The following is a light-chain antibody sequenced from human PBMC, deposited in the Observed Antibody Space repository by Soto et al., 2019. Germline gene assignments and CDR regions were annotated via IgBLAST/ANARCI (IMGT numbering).Light chain of an antibody. CDR3: QQYNTWPPPTHT. CDR2: GAS. J-gene: IGKJ2*01. CDR1: QSVSSS. Sequence: EIVMTQSPATLSVSPGERATLSCRASQSVSSSLAWYQLKPGQAPRLLIYGASTRATGIPARFSGSGSGTEFTLTVSSLQSEDFAVYYCQQYNTWPPPTHTFGQGTKLEIK. V-gene: IGKV3-15*01.